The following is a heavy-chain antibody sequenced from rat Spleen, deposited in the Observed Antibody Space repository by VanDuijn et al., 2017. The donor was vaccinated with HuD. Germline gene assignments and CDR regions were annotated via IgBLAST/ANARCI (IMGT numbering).Heavy chain of an antibody. V-gene: IGHV5-46*01. J-gene: IGHJ4*01. CDR3: TRDNERSYVMDA. CDR2: ITNTGGST. Sequence: EVQLVESGGGLVQPGRSLKLSCAASGFTFSSFPMAWVRQAPKKGLEWVASITNTGGSTYYPDSVKGRFTISRDTAKGTLYLQMNSLRSEDTATYYCTRDNERSYVMDAWGQGASVTVSS. CDR1: GFTFSSFP.